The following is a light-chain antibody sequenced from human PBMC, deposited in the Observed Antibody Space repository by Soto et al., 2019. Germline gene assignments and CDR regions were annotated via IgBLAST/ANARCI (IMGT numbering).Light chain of an antibody. CDR1: QTVSGNY. CDR2: GSS. V-gene: IGKV3-20*01. CDR3: QQYGSSPPYT. Sequence: EIVLTQSPGTLSLSPGERATLSCRASQTVSGNYLAWYHQKPRQSPRLLIYGSSDMATGIPDRFSGSGSGTDFTLTITRVEPEDFAVYYCQQYGSSPPYTFGQGTKLEIK. J-gene: IGKJ2*01.